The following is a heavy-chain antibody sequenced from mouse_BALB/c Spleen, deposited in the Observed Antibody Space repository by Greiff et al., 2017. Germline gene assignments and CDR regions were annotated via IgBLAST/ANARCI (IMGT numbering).Heavy chain of an antibody. D-gene: IGHD2-14*01. CDR1: GYSFTSYY. CDR3: AAYYRYDGEYYYAMDY. J-gene: IGHJ4*01. CDR2: IFPGSGNT. V-gene: IGHV1-66*01. Sequence: QVQLQQSGPELVKPGASVKISCKASGYSFTSYYIHWVKQRPGQGLEWIGWIFPGSGNTKYTEKFKGKATLTADTSSSTAYMQLSSLTSEDSAVYFCAAYYRYDGEYYYAMDYWGQGTSVTVSS.